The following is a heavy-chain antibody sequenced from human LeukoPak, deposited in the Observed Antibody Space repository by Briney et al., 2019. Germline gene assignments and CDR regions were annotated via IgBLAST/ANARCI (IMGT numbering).Heavy chain of an antibody. CDR2: INHSGST. J-gene: IGHJ3*02. V-gene: IGHV4-34*01. CDR1: GGSFSGYY. CDR3: ARACGGDCYGAFDI. Sequence: SETLSPTCAVYGGSFSGYYWSWIRQPPGKGLEWIGEINHSGSTNYNPSLKSRVTISVDTSKNQFSLKLSSVTAADTAVYYCARACGGDCYGAFDIWGQGTMVTVSS. D-gene: IGHD2-21*02.